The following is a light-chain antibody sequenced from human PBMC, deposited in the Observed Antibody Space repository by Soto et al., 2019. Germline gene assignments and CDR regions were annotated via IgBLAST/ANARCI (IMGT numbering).Light chain of an antibody. CDR1: SSNIGAGYD. J-gene: IGLJ2*01. Sequence: QSVLTQPPSVSGDPGQRVTISCTGSSSNIGAGYDVHWYQQLPGTAPKLLSYGNSNRPSGVPDRFSGSKSGTSASLAITGLQAEDEADYYCQSYDSSLSGSVFGGGTKVTVL. V-gene: IGLV1-40*01. CDR3: QSYDSSLSGSV. CDR2: GNS.